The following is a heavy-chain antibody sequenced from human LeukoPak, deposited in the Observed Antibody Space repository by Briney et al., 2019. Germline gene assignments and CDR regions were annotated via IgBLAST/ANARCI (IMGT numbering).Heavy chain of an antibody. J-gene: IGHJ4*02. V-gene: IGHV4-59*01. D-gene: IGHD6-6*01. CDR1: GGSFSGYY. CDR3: AAYSSSSGFEY. CDR2: IYYSGST. Sequence: SETLSLTCAVYGGSFSGYYWSWIRQPPGKGLECIGYIYYSGSTNYNPSLKSRVTISVDTSKNQFSLKLSSVTAADTAVYYCAAYSSSSGFEYWGQETLVTVSS.